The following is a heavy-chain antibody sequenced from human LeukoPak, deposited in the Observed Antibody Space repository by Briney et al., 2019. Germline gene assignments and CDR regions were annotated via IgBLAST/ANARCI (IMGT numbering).Heavy chain of an antibody. CDR1: GYTFPDYY. D-gene: IGHD3-10*01. J-gene: IGHJ4*02. CDR3: ARDGSLDY. Sequence: ASVKVSCKASGYTFPDYYMHWLRQAPGQGPEWMGWINPDSGDTKSAQKFQGRVIMTRETSIRTAYMELSRLRPDDTAVYYCARDGSLDYWGQGTQVTVSS. V-gene: IGHV1-2*02. CDR2: INPDSGDT.